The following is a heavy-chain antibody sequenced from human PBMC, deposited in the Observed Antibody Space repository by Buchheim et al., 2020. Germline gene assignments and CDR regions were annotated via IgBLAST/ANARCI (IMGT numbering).Heavy chain of an antibody. D-gene: IGHD3-3*01. J-gene: IGHJ4*02. V-gene: IGHV3-53*04. CDR1: GFTVSSNY. CDR3: ARGPLHYDFWSGYYSGFDY. Sequence: EVQLVESGGGLVQPGGSLRLSCAASGFTVSSNYMSWVRQAPGKGLEWVSVIYSGGSTYYADSVKGRFTIPRHNSKNTLYLQMNSLRAEDTAVYYCARGPLHYDFWSGYYSGFDYGGQGTL. CDR2: IYSGGST.